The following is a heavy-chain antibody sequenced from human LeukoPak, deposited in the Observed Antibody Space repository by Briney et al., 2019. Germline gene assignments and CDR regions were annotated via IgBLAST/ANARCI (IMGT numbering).Heavy chain of an antibody. V-gene: IGHV3-21*01. CDR3: ARDIPDY. J-gene: IGHJ4*02. CDR1: GFTFSTYI. Sequence: GGSLRLSCAASGFTFSTYIMNWVRQAPGKGLEWVSSISRSSTNIYYADSVKGRFTISRDNAKNSLYLQMNSLRAEDTAVYYCARDIPDYWGQGTQVTVSS. CDR2: ISRSSTNI.